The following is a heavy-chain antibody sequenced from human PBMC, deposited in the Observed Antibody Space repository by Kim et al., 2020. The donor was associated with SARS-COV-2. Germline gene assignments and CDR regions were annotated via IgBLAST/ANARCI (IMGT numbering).Heavy chain of an antibody. V-gene: IGHV7-4-1*02. D-gene: IGHD3-16*01. CDR1: GYTFSSYG. CDR2: INTNTGNP. CDR3: ARRLVAGGVTYNWFDA. J-gene: IGHJ5*01. Sequence: ASVKVSCKASGYTFSSYGLNWVRQAPGQGLEWMGWINTNTGNPMYAQGFTGRFVISLDTSVSTAYLQITSLKAEDTAVYYCARRLVAGGVTYNWFDAWGKGTRVTVSS.